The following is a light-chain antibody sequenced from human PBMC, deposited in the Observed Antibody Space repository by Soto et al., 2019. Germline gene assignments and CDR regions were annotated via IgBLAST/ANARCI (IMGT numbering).Light chain of an antibody. Sequence: EIVLAQSPATLSLSPGERATLSCGASQSVSNNYLAWYQQKPGQAPRLLIYGASSRATGTPDRFSGSGSGTDFTLTISRLEPEDFAVYYCQHQGTFGQGTKVDI. CDR2: GAS. V-gene: IGKV3-20*01. J-gene: IGKJ1*01. CDR1: QSVSNNY. CDR3: QHQGT.